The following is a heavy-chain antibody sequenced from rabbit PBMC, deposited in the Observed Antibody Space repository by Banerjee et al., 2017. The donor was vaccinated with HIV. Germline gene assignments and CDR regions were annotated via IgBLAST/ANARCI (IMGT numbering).Heavy chain of an antibody. V-gene: IGHV1S45*01. J-gene: IGHJ4*01. D-gene: IGHD4-1*01. CDR1: AFSFSSSHW. Sequence: QEQLVESGGGLVKPGASLTLTCTASAFSFSSSHWICWVRQAPGKGLEWIGMIYTGKGRTDYASWVNGRFTISRENNQNTLYLQLNSLTAADTATYFCVRDPGVEYYFNLWGPGTLVTVS. CDR2: IYTGKGRT. CDR3: VRDPGVEYYFNL.